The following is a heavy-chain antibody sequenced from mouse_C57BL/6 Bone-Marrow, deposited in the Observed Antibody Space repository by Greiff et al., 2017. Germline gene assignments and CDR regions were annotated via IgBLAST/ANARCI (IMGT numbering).Heavy chain of an antibody. D-gene: IGHD4-1*01. J-gene: IGHJ3*01. CDR1: GYTFTDYY. CDR2: IYPGSGNT. Sequence: VQLQQSGAELVRPGASVKLSCKASGYTFTDYYINWVKQRPGQGLEWIARIYPGSGNTYYNEKFKGKATLTAEKSSSTAYMQLSSLTSEDSAVYFCARVGANWERGFAYWGQGTLVTVSA. V-gene: IGHV1-76*01. CDR3: ARVGANWERGFAY.